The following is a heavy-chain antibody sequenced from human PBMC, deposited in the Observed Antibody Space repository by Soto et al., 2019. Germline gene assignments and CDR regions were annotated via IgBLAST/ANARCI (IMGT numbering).Heavy chain of an antibody. CDR1: GYTFTSYG. Sequence: QVQLVQSGAEVKKPGASVKVSCRASGYTFTSYGISWVRQAPGQGLEWMGWISAYNGNTNYAQKLQGRVTMTTDTSTRTAYMELSSLRSDDTAVYYCARDHPTIYYDSSGYYDYRSPLEPNAFDIWGQGTMVTVSS. CDR3: ARDHPTIYYDSSGYYDYRSPLEPNAFDI. CDR2: ISAYNGNT. D-gene: IGHD3-22*01. J-gene: IGHJ3*02. V-gene: IGHV1-18*01.